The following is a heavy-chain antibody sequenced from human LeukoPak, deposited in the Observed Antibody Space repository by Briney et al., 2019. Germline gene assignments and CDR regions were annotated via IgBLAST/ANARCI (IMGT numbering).Heavy chain of an antibody. CDR2: IYSGGNT. J-gene: IGHJ4*02. CDR1: GFTVSGNY. CDR3: ARDPGHGSGTDYDMGY. Sequence: GGSLRLSCVASGFTVSGNYMSWVRQAPGKGLEWVAVIYSGGNTYYADSVKGRFTISRDNSKNTLYLQMNSLRPEDTAVYHCARDPGHGSGTDYDMGYWGQGTLVTVSS. D-gene: IGHD3-10*01. V-gene: IGHV3-66*02.